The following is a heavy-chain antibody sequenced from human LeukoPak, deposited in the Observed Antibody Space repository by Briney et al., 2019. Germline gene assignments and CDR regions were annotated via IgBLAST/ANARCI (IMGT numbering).Heavy chain of an antibody. CDR2: IKQDGSEK. D-gene: IGHD3-10*01. J-gene: IGHJ4*02. Sequence: GGSLRLSCAASGFTFSSYWMSWVRQAPGKGLEWVANIKQDGSEKYYVDSVKGRFTISRDNAKNSLYLQMNSLRAEDTAVYYCARADPHYYGSGSYYTGIDYWGQGTLVTVSS. CDR1: GFTFSSYW. V-gene: IGHV3-7*01. CDR3: ARADPHYYGSGSYYTGIDY.